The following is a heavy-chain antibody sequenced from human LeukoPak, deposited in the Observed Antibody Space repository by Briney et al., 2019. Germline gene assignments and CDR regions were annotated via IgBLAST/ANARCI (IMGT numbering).Heavy chain of an antibody. CDR3: ASVVYSSGWLHCYYGMDV. D-gene: IGHD6-19*01. CDR1: GGTFSSYA. Sequence: SVKVSCKASGGTFSSYAISWVRQAPGQGLEWMGGIIPIFGTANYAQKFQGRVTITADESTSTAYMELSSLRSEDTAVYYCASVVYSSGWLHCYYGMDVWGQGTTVTVSS. J-gene: IGHJ6*02. V-gene: IGHV1-69*13. CDR2: IIPIFGTA.